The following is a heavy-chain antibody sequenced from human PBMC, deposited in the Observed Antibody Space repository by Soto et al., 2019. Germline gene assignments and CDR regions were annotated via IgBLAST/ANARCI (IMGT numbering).Heavy chain of an antibody. J-gene: IGHJ4*02. CDR1: GYTFTSYA. D-gene: IGHD6-19*01. V-gene: IGHV1-3*01. CDR3: AREGRDSSGWYGMDDY. CDR2: INAGNGNT. Sequence: QVQLVQSGAEVKKPGASVKVSCKASGYTFTSYAMHWVRQAPGQRLEWMGWINAGNGNTKYSQKFQGRVTITRDTSASTAYMELSSLTSEDAAVYYCAREGRDSSGWYGMDDYWGQGTLVTVSS.